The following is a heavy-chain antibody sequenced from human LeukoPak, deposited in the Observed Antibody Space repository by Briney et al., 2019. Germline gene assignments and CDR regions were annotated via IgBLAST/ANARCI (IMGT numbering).Heavy chain of an antibody. CDR3: AKGYYDFWSGYEWDFDY. D-gene: IGHD3-3*01. CDR2: ISSSSSYI. V-gene: IGHV3-21*01. Sequence: GGSLRLSCAASGFTFSSYSMNWVRQAPGKGLEWVSSISSSSSYIYYADSVKGRFTISRDNAKNSLYLQMNSLRAEDTAVYYCAKGYYDFWSGYEWDFDYWGQGTLVTVSS. J-gene: IGHJ4*02. CDR1: GFTFSSYS.